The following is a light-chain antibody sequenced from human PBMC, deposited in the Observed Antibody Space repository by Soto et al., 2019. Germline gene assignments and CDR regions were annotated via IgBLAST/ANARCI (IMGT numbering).Light chain of an antibody. CDR3: QPYNNWPLT. CDR1: QSVRSTH. CDR2: GAS. J-gene: IGKJ4*01. V-gene: IGKV3D-15*01. Sequence: EIVLTQSPGTLSLSPGERATLSGMASQSVRSTHLAWYQLKPVQAPRLFIYGASSRATGIPDRFSGSRSGPEFTLTINSLQSEDFAIYYCQPYNNWPLTCGGGTKV.